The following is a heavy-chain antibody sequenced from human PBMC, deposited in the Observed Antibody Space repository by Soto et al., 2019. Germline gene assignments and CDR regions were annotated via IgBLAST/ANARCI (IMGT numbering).Heavy chain of an antibody. V-gene: IGHV4-31*03. D-gene: IGHD4-17*01. CDR3: ARGLSVTLFDY. J-gene: IGHJ4*02. Sequence: QVQLQESGPGLVKPSQTLSLTCTVSIGSISSGGYYWTWIRQYPGTGLEWIGYIYYSGSTCYNPCIKSRVSISVDTSKHQFSLNLSSVTAADTAVYYCARGLSVTLFDYWGQGTLVTVSS. CDR1: IGSISSGGYY. CDR2: IYYSGST.